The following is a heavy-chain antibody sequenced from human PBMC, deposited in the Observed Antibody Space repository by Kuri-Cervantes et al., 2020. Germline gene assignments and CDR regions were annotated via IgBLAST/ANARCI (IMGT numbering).Heavy chain of an antibody. V-gene: IGHV4-34*01. CDR2: INHSGST. D-gene: IGHD5-12*01. J-gene: IGHJ4*02. Sequence: SQTLSLTCAVYGISFNGNYWSWIRQPPGKGLEWIGEINHSGSTNYNPSLKSRVTISVDTPKNQFSLKLSSVTAADTALYYCAREGLSGYALDSWGQGTLVTVSS. CDR3: AREGLSGYALDS. CDR1: GISFNGNY.